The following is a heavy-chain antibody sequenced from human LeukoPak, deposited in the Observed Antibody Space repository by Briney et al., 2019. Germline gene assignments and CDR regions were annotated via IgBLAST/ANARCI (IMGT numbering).Heavy chain of an antibody. J-gene: IGHJ3*02. CDR3: ATAYDTSGYGPFDM. CDR1: GNTLTESS. D-gene: IGHD3-22*01. Sequence: ASVKVSCKVSGNTLTESSIHWVRQAPGKDLEWVGGFDPEVGGTVYAQKFQGRVTMTEDTSTDTAYMDLSSLRSEDTAVYYCATAYDTSGYGPFDMRGQGTMVTVST. V-gene: IGHV1-24*01. CDR2: FDPEVGGT.